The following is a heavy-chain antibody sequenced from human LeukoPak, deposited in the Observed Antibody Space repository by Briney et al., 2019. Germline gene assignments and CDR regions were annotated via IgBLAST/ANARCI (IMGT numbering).Heavy chain of an antibody. CDR2: ISAYNGNT. J-gene: IGHJ4*02. V-gene: IGHV1-18*01. CDR3: ARELHSYGSLGIDY. CDR1: GYTFTSYG. D-gene: IGHD5-18*01. Sequence: AASVKVSCKASGYTFTSYGISWVRQAPGQGLERMGWISAYNGNTNYAQKLQGRVTMTTDTSTSTAYMELRSLRSDDTAVYYCARELHSYGSLGIDYWGQGTLVTVSS.